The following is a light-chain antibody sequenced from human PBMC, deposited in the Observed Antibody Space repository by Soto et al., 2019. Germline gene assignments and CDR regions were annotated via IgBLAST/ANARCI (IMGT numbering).Light chain of an antibody. Sequence: QSALTQPASVSGSPGQSITISCTGTNSDVGAYPYVSWYQQHPGNAPKLLIYEVRNRPSGIPLRFSASKSVNTASLTISGLQAEDEAHYYCSSFTSKSTLIFGGGTQLTVL. CDR2: EVR. V-gene: IGLV2-14*03. J-gene: IGLJ2*01. CDR3: SSFTSKSTLI. CDR1: NSDVGAYPY.